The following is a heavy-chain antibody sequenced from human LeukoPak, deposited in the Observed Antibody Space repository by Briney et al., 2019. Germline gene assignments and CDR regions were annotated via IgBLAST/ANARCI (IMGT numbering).Heavy chain of an antibody. J-gene: IGHJ6*03. V-gene: IGHV1-69*05. CDR3: ARGGTMVRGVPTLHDYYYYMDV. D-gene: IGHD3-10*01. CDR1: GGTFSSSA. Sequence: SVKVSCKASGGTFSSSAISWVRQAPGQGLEWMGGIIPIFGTANYAQKFQGRVTITTDESTSTAYMELSSLRSEDTAVYYCARGGTMVRGVPTLHDYYYYMDVWGKGTTVTVSS. CDR2: IIPIFGTA.